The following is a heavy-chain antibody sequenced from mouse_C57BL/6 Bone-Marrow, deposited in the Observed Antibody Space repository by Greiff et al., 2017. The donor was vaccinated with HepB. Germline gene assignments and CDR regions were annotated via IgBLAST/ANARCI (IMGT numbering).Heavy chain of an antibody. J-gene: IGHJ4*01. CDR2: IYPGSGST. CDR1: GYTFTSYW. V-gene: IGHV1-55*01. D-gene: IGHD2-5*01. CDR3: ARGTYYSNFYYAMDY. Sequence: QVQLQQPGAELVKPGASVKMSCKASGYTFTSYWITWVKQRPGQGLEWIGDIYPGSGSTNYNEKFKSKATLTVDTSSSTAYMQLSSLTSEDSAVYYCARGTYYSNFYYAMDYWGQGTSVTVCS.